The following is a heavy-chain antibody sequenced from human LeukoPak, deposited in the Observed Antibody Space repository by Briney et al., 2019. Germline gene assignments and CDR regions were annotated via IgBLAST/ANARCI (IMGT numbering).Heavy chain of an antibody. CDR1: GFTFSSYA. V-gene: IGHV3-30-3*01. D-gene: IGHD3-10*01. Sequence: GGSLGLSCAASGFTFSSYAMHWVRQAPGKGLEWVAVISYDGGNKYNADSVKGRFTISRDNAMNSLYLQMNSLRVEDTAVYYCARASSTSGYYGSGSPDYWGQGTLVTVFS. J-gene: IGHJ4*02. CDR3: ARASSTSGYYGSGSPDY. CDR2: ISYDGGNK.